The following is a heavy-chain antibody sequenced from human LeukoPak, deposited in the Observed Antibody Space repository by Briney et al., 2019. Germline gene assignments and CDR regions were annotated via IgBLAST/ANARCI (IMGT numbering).Heavy chain of an antibody. CDR1: GFTFSSYG. V-gene: IGHV3-33*01. J-gene: IGHJ4*02. Sequence: PGRSLRLSCAASGFTFSSYGMHWVRQAPGKGLEWVAVIWYDGSNKYYADSVKGRFTISRDNSKNTLYLQMNSLRAEDTAVYYCARGEAMVIFDYWGQGTLVTVSS. D-gene: IGHD5-18*01. CDR2: IWYDGSNK. CDR3: ARGEAMVIFDY.